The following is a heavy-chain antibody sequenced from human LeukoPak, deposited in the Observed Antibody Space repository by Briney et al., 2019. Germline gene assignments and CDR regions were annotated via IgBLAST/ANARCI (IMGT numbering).Heavy chain of an antibody. CDR1: GYTFTSYD. V-gene: IGHV1-8*01. CDR2: MNPNSGNT. Sequence: ASVKVSCKASGYTFTSYDINWVRQATGQGLEWMGWMNPNSGNTGYAQKFQGRVTMTRNTSISTAYMELSSLRSEDTAAYYCASLIAVAGNRIIDYWGQGTLVTVSS. D-gene: IGHD6-19*01. J-gene: IGHJ4*02. CDR3: ASLIAVAGNRIIDY.